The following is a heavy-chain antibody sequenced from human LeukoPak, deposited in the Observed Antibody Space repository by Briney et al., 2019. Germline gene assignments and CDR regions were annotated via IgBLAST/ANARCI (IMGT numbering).Heavy chain of an antibody. D-gene: IGHD3-3*01. CDR2: IKSKTDGGTT. Sequence: PGGSLRLSCAASGFTFSNAWMSWVRQAPGKGLEWVGRIKSKTDGGTTDYAAPVKGRFTISRDDSKNTLYLQMNSLKTEDTAVYYCTTAASGYSVYFDYWGQGTLVTVSS. CDR3: TTAASGYSVYFDY. V-gene: IGHV3-15*01. CDR1: GFTFSNAW. J-gene: IGHJ4*02.